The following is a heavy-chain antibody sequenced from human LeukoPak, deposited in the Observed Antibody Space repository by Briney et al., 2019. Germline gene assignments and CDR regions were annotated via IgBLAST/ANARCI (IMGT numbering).Heavy chain of an antibody. CDR1: GGSFSGYY. J-gene: IGHJ6*03. Sequence: PSETLSLTCAVYGGSFSGYYWSWIRQPPGEGLEWIGEINHSGSTNYNPSLKSRVTISVDTSKNQFSLKLSSVTAADTAVYYCARATVAGAIYYYYYMDFWGRGTSVTVSS. CDR3: ARATVAGAIYYYYYMDF. D-gene: IGHD6-19*01. V-gene: IGHV4-34*01. CDR2: INHSGST.